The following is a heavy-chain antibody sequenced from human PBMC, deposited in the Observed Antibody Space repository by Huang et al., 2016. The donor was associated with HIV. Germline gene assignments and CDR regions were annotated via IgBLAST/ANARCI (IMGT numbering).Heavy chain of an antibody. D-gene: IGHD4-17*01. J-gene: IGHJ4*02. V-gene: IGHV1-69*13. CDR1: GGTFSKYA. CDR3: ARGQLGSYGDYDVLY. CDR2: CIPRFGTP. Sequence: QVQLVQSGAEVKTPGSSVKVSCKAFGGTFSKYAISWVRQAPGQGLEWMGGCIPRFGTPNYARKFQGRVTITADDSTSTTYVEVSSLRSEDTALYYCARGQLGSYGDYDVLYWGQGTLVTVSS.